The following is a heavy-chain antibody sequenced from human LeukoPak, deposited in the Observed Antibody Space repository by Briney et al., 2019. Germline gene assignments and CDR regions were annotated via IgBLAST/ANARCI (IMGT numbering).Heavy chain of an antibody. V-gene: IGHV3-7*01. CDR1: GFTFSSYW. Sequence: GGSLRLSCAASGFTFSSYWMSWVRQAPGKGLEWVANINLDGSEKHYVDSLKGRFTISRDNAKNSLYLQMNSLRAEDTAIYYCARYCSGGSCWDYWGQGTLVTVSS. J-gene: IGHJ4*02. CDR2: INLDGSEK. CDR3: ARYCSGGSCWDY. D-gene: IGHD2-15*01.